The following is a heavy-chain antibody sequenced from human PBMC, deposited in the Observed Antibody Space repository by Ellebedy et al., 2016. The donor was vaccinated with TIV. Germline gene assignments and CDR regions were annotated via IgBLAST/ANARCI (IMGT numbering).Heavy chain of an antibody. CDR2: ITGGSTAI. J-gene: IGHJ2*01. CDR3: ARSSVHRDFDL. CDR1: GFTFSNSG. Sequence: GESLKISCATSGFTFSNSGMNWVRQVPGKGLEWISYITGGSTAIYYADSVKGRFTISRDNAKNSLYLQMNSLRAEDTALYYCARSSVHRDFDLWGRGTLVTVSS. V-gene: IGHV3-48*04. D-gene: IGHD1-1*01.